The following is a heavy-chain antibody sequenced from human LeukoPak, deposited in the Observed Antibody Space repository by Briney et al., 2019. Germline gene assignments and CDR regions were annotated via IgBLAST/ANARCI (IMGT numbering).Heavy chain of an antibody. CDR2: INTGNGDT. V-gene: IGHV1-3*04. CDR3: ARDLGSGSLHY. J-gene: IGHJ4*02. Sequence: ASVKVSCKGSGYTFTSYAIHWVRQAPGQRLEWLGWINTGNGDTRYSQTFQGRVTITSDTSASTAYMELSSLRSEDTAVYYCARDLGSGSLHYWGQGTLVTVSS. D-gene: IGHD1-26*01. CDR1: GYTFTSYA.